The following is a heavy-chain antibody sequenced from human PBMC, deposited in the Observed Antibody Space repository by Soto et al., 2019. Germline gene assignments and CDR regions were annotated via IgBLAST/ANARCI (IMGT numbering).Heavy chain of an antibody. D-gene: IGHD4-4*01. Sequence: QVQLVESGGGVVQPGRSLRLSCAASGFTFSSYGMHWVRQAPGKGLEWVAVISYDGSNKYYADSVKDRFTISRDNSTNTLYLQMNSLRAEDTAVYYCAKDSTVTRAFDIWGQGTMVTVSS. V-gene: IGHV3-30*18. CDR1: GFTFSSYG. CDR3: AKDSTVTRAFDI. J-gene: IGHJ3*02. CDR2: ISYDGSNK.